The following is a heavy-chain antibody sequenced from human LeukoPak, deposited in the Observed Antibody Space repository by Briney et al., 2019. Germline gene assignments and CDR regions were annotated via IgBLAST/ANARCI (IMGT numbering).Heavy chain of an antibody. CDR2: FDPEDGKT. V-gene: IGHV1-24*01. CDR1: GYTLTELS. J-gene: IGHJ4*02. CDR3: ATTRENFSSGSPFDY. Sequence: WASVKVSCKVSGYTLTELSMHWVRQAPGKGLEWMGGFDPEDGKTIYAQKFQGRVTMTEDTSTDTAYMELSSLRSEDTAVYYCATTRENFSSGSPFDYWGQGTLVTVSS. D-gene: IGHD6-19*01.